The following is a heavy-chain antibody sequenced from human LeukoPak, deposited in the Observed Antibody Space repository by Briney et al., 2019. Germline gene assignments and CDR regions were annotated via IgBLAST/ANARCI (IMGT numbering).Heavy chain of an antibody. D-gene: IGHD2-8*01. CDR1: GFTFTDAW. CDR3: TVGGRGYCSKGVCYGY. Sequence: PGGSLGLSCAASGFTFTDAWMSWVRQAPGKGLEWVGRIKSKTDGGTTDYAAPVKGRFTISRDDSKSTLYLQMNGLKTEDTGVYYCTVGGRGYCSKGVCYGYWGQGTLVTVSS. CDR2: IKSKTDGGTT. J-gene: IGHJ4*02. V-gene: IGHV3-15*01.